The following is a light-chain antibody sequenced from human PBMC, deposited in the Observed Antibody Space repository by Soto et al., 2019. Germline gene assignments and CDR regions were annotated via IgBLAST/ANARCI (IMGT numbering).Light chain of an antibody. CDR1: RDIGSD. V-gene: IGKV1-6*01. Sequence: ATQMTQSPSALSASVGDSITITCRASRDIGSDLSWYQQKPGKAHTLLIYAASNLQSGVPSRFTGSRSGTEFTLTVSRLQTEDFATYYCLQDHDDSWTFGQGTKWIS. CDR2: AAS. J-gene: IGKJ1*01. CDR3: LQDHDDSWT.